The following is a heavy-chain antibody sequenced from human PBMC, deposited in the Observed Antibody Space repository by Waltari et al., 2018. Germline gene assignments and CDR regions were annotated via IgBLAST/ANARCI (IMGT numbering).Heavy chain of an antibody. CDR2: FYYGGKT. CDR3: ARPCCVGGGALLSLDL. CDR1: GGSISSTRYY. J-gene: IGHJ5*02. V-gene: IGHV4-39*01. D-gene: IGHD3-16*01. Sequence: QLQLQESGPGLVKPSETLSLTCTVSGGSISSTRYYWGWFRQPPGKGLEWIGSFYYGGKTYYNPSLQSRITISVDTSKNQFSLKLNSVTAADTAVYYCARPCCVGGGALLSLDLWGQGTLVTVSS.